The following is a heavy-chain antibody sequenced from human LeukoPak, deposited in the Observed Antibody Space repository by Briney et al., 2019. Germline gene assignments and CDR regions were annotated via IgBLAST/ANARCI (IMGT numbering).Heavy chain of an antibody. D-gene: IGHD5-24*01. Sequence: SVTVSFMACGGTFIKYAISGLRQAPGKERAGMGGSIPIFGATKYGQNFQGRVTIATDESTSTAYMELSSLRSEDTAVYYCARGRWLQLYYMDVWGKGTTVTVSS. CDR2: SIPIFGAT. CDR3: ARGRWLQLYYMDV. J-gene: IGHJ6*03. V-gene: IGHV1-69*05. CDR1: GGTFIKYA.